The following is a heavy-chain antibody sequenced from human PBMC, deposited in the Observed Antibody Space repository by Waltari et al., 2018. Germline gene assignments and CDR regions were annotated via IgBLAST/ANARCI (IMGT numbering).Heavy chain of an antibody. J-gene: IGHJ3*02. D-gene: IGHD3-16*01. CDR3: ARPKFEGSYDAFDI. Sequence: EVQLVQSGAEVKKPGESLKISCKVSGYKFTDFWIDGVRQRPGKGLEWVGIIYPGDSDSKYSPSFQGHVTIAVDKSISTAYLQWSSLKASDTAIYYCARPKFEGSYDAFDIWGQGTMVTVSS. CDR2: IYPGDSDS. CDR1: GYKFTDFW. V-gene: IGHV5-51*01.